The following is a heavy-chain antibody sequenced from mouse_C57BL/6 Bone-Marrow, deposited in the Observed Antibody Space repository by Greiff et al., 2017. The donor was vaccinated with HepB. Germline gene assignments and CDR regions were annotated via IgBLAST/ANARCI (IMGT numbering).Heavy chain of an antibody. J-gene: IGHJ2*01. CDR2: IDPETGGT. Sequence: QVQLMESGAELVRPGASVTLSCKASGYTFTDYEMHWVKQTPVHGLEWIGAIDPETGGTAYNQKFKGKAILTADKSSSTAYMELRGLTSEDSAVYYSTETDLDDWGQGTTLTVSS. V-gene: IGHV1-15*01. CDR3: TETDLDD. CDR1: GYTFTDYE.